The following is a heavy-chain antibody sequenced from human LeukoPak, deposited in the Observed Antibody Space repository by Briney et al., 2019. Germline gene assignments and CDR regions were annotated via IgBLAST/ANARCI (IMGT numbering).Heavy chain of an antibody. D-gene: IGHD2-21*01. CDR3: ASTSVWTNYNWFDP. J-gene: IGHJ5*02. CDR2: INHSGST. Sequence: SETLSLTCAAYGGSFSGYYWSWIRQPPGKGLEWIGEINHSGSTNYNPSLKSRVTISVDTSKNQFSLKLSSVTAADTAVYYCASTSVWTNYNWFDPWGQGTLVTVSS. CDR1: GGSFSGYY. V-gene: IGHV4-34*01.